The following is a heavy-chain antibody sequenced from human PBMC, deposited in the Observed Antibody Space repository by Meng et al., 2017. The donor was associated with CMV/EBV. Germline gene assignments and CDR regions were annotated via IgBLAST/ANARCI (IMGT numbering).Heavy chain of an antibody. J-gene: IGHJ6*02. CDR2: INHSGST. D-gene: IGHD2-2*01. V-gene: IGHV4-34*01. CDR1: GFTFSSYA. Sequence: ESLKISCAASGFTFSSYAMSWVRQAPGKGLEWIGEINHSGSTNYNPSLKSRVTISVDTSKNQFSLKLSSVTAADTAVYYCARYGMGAPAFGDYYYYGMDVWGQGTTVTVSS. CDR3: ARYGMGAPAFGDYYYYGMDV.